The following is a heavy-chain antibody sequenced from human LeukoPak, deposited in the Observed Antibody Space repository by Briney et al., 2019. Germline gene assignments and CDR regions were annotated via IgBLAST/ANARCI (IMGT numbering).Heavy chain of an antibody. V-gene: IGHV1-46*01. Sequence: ASVKVSCKASGYTFTSYYMHWVRQAPGQGLEWMGIINPSGGGTSYAQTFQGRVTMTRDTSTSTVYMELSSLRSEDTAVYYCARANIRTMVRVGGFGYWGQGTLVTVSS. CDR1: GYTFTSYY. J-gene: IGHJ4*02. CDR3: ARANIRTMVRVGGFGY. CDR2: INPSGGGT. D-gene: IGHD3-10*01.